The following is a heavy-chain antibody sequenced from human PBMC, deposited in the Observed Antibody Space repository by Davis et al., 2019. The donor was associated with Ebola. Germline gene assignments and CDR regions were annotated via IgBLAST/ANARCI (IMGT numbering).Heavy chain of an antibody. CDR3: AKDLMRSGVWGMDV. Sequence: GESLKISCAASGFTFSSYAMSWVRQAPGKGLEWVSLISGDGGSTYYADSMKGRFTISRDNSKNSLYLQMNSLRTEDTALYYCAKDLMRSGVWGMDVWGQGTTVTVSS. CDR1: GFTFSSYA. D-gene: IGHD3-10*01. CDR2: ISGDGGST. V-gene: IGHV3-43*02. J-gene: IGHJ6*02.